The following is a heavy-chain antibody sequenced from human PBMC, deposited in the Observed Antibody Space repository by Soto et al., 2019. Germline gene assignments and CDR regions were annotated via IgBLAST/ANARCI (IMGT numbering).Heavy chain of an antibody. V-gene: IGHV2-5*02. Sequence: QITLKESGPTLAKPTQTLTLTCTFSGFSFSTDGMGVGRIRQPPGKALEWLALIYWDDDKRFSPSQKSRLTITKDGSKNQVVLTLTNMDPADTATYYCAHVYWAASGTRYYFDYWGQGTLVTVSS. CDR2: IYWDDDK. D-gene: IGHD1-7*01. CDR1: GFSFSTDGMG. J-gene: IGHJ4*02. CDR3: AHVYWAASGTRYYFDY.